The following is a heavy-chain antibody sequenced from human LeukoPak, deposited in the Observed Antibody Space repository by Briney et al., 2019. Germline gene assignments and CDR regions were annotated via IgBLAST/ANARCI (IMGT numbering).Heavy chain of an antibody. CDR2: IYTSGST. D-gene: IGHD2-15*01. V-gene: IGHV4-61*02. CDR1: GGSISSGSYY. Sequence: SQTLSLTCTVSGGSISSGSYYWSWIRQPAGKGLEWIRRIYTSGSTNYNPSLKSRVTISVDTSKNQFSLKLSSVTAADTAVYYCARDVREKGYCSGGSCYQWGQGTLVTVSS. J-gene: IGHJ4*02. CDR3: ARDVREKGYCSGGSCYQ.